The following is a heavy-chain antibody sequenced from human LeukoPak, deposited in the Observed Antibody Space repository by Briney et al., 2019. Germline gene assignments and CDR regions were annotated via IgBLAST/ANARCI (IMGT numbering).Heavy chain of an antibody. J-gene: IGHJ4*02. CDR3: ARGDYYDSSGYHRCFDY. CDR2: FDPEDGET. V-gene: IGHV1-24*01. D-gene: IGHD3-22*01. CDR1: GYSLTKLC. Sequence: ASVKVSCKVSGYSLTKLCMHWVRQAPGKGLEWMGNFDPEDGETIYAQKFQGRVTMTRDTSISTAYMELSRLRSDDTAVYYCARGDYYDSSGYHRCFDYWGQGTLVTVSS.